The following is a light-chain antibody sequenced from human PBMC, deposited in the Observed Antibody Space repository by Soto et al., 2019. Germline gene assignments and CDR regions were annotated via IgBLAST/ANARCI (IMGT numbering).Light chain of an antibody. CDR2: EVS. CDR1: SNDVGNYNY. Sequence: QSALTQPPSASGSPGQSVTISCTGTSNDVGNYNYVSWYQQHPGKAPKVLISEVSKRPSGVPDRFSGSKSGNMASLTVSGXXXEXEADYYCSSYSGTNNLLIFGG. J-gene: IGLJ2*01. CDR3: SSYSGTNNLLI. V-gene: IGLV2-8*01.